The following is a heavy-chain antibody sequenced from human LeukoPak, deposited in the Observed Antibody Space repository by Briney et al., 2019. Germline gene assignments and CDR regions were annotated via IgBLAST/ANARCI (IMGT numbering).Heavy chain of an antibody. J-gene: IGHJ4*02. Sequence: GGSLKLSCAASGFTFSGSAMHWVRQASGKGLEWVGRIRSKANSYATAYAASVKGRFTISRDDSKNTAYLQMNSLKTEDTAVYYCTRLEIAVAGTGRDYWGQGTLVTVSS. CDR2: IRSKANSYAT. CDR1: GFTFSGSA. D-gene: IGHD6-19*01. V-gene: IGHV3-73*01. CDR3: TRLEIAVAGTGRDY.